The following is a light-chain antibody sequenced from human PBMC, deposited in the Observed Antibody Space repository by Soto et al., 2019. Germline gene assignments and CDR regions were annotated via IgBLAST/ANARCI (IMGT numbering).Light chain of an antibody. Sequence: ALTQPASVSGSPGQSITLSCTGTSSDVGSYNYVSWYQQHPGKAPKLMIYDVSNRPSGVSNRFSGSKSGNTASLTISGLQAEDEADYYCNSYTGSSTPYVFGTGTKLTVL. CDR2: DVS. V-gene: IGLV2-14*03. CDR3: NSYTGSSTPYV. CDR1: SSDVGSYNY. J-gene: IGLJ1*01.